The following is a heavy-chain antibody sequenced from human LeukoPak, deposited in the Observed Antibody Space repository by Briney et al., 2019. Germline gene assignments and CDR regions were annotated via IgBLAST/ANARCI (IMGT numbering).Heavy chain of an antibody. CDR3: ASAGYGDYATQTGWNWFDP. V-gene: IGHV4-34*01. CDR1: GGSFSGYY. D-gene: IGHD4-17*01. CDR2: INHSGST. Sequence: SETLSLTCAVYGGSFSGYYWSWIRQPPGKGLEWIGEINHSGSTNYNPSLKSRVTISVDTSKNQFSLKLSSVTAADTALYYCASAGYGDYATQTGWNWFDPWGQGTLVTVSS. J-gene: IGHJ5*02.